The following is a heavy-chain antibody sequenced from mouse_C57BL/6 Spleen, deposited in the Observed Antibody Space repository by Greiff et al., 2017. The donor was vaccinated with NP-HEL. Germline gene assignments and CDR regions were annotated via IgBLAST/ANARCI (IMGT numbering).Heavy chain of an antibody. CDR1: GYAFSGYW. Sequence: VQLQQSGAELVKPGASVKISCKASGYAFSGYWMNWVKQRPGKGLEWIGQIYPGDGDTNYNGKFKGKATLTADKSSSTAYMQLSSLTSEDSAVYFCARVPDGYYNYFDYWGQGTTLTVSS. J-gene: IGHJ2*01. CDR3: ARVPDGYYNYFDY. CDR2: IYPGDGDT. D-gene: IGHD2-3*01. V-gene: IGHV1-80*01.